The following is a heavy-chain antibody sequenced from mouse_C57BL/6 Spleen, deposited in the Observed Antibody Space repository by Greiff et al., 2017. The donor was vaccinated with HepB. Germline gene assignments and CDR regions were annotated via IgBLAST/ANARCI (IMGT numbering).Heavy chain of an antibody. D-gene: IGHD1-1*01. CDR3: ARWRSSYYYGSSYGYFDV. V-gene: IGHV1-52*01. J-gene: IGHJ1*03. CDR1: GYTFTSYW. Sequence: QVQLQQPGAELVRPGSSVKLSCKASGYTFTSYWMHWVKQRPIQGLEWIGNIDPSDSETHYNQKFKDKATLTVDKSSSTAYMQLSSLTSEDSAVYYCARWRSSYYYGSSYGYFDVWGTGTTVTVSS. CDR2: IDPSDSET.